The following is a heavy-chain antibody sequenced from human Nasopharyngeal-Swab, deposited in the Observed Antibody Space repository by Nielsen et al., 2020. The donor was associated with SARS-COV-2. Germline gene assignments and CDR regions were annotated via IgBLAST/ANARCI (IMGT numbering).Heavy chain of an antibody. CDR2: IHYSGTT. CDR3: ARPLNYYYYMGV. V-gene: IGHV4-39*01. Sequence: SETLSLTCTVSGGSISSGTYYWDWIRQPPGKGLEWIGSIHYSGTTYYNPSLTGRVTISVDTSKNQFSLNLNSVTAPDTAVYYCARPLNYYYYMGVWGKGTTVTVSS. J-gene: IGHJ6*03. CDR1: GGSISSGTYY.